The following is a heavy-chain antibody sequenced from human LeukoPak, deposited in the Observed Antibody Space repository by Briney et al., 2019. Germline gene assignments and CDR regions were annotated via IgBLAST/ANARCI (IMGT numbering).Heavy chain of an antibody. D-gene: IGHD6-19*01. J-gene: IGHJ4*02. CDR1: GXTFSSYY. CDR3: ARDRGSGWHTFDY. Sequence: GGSLRLSCAASGXTFSSYYMSWVRQAPGKGLEWVSSISSSSTYMFYADSVRGRFTISRDNAKNSLYLQVNSLRAEETAVYYCARDRGSGWHTFDYWGRGTLVTVSS. CDR2: ISSSSTYM. V-gene: IGHV3-21*01.